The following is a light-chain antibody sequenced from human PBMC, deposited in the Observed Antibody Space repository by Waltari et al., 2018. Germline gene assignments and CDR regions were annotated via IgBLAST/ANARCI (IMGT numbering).Light chain of an antibody. CDR2: AAS. CDR1: QSISTY. Sequence: DFQMTQSPSSLSASVGDRVTITCRASQSISTYLNWYQQKPGKAPNLLIYAASSLQSGVPSRFSGSGSGTDFTLTISSLQPEDFATYYCHQSYSPLTFGGGTKVEIK. CDR3: HQSYSPLT. V-gene: IGKV1-39*01. J-gene: IGKJ4*01.